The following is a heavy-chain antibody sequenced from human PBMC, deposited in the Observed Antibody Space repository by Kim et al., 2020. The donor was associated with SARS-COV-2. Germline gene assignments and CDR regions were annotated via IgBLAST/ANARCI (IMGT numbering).Heavy chain of an antibody. CDR2: IYPGDSDT. J-gene: IGHJ4*02. D-gene: IGHD1-26*01. CDR1: GYSFTSYW. Sequence: GESLKISCKGSGYSFTSYWIGWVRQMPGKGLEWMGIIYPGDSDTRYSPSFQGQVTISADKSISTAYLQWSSLKASDTAMYYCATAPVAVGATTVTDYWGQGTLVTVSS. CDR3: ATAPVAVGATTVTDY. V-gene: IGHV5-51*01.